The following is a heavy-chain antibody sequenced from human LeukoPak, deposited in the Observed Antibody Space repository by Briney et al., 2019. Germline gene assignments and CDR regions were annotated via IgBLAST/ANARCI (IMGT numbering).Heavy chain of an antibody. V-gene: IGHV3-30-3*01. CDR3: ARGFNYGVWYFDL. J-gene: IGHJ2*01. D-gene: IGHD4-17*01. Sequence: PGGSLRLSCAASGFTFSSYAIHWVRQAPGKGLEWVGVISYDGSNKYYADSVKGRFTISRDNAKNSLYLQMNSLRAEDTAVYYCARGFNYGVWYFDLWGRGTLVTVSS. CDR1: GFTFSSYA. CDR2: ISYDGSNK.